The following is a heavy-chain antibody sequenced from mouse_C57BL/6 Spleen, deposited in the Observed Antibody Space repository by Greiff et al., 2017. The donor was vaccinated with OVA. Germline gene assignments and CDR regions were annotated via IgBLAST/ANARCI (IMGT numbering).Heavy chain of an antibody. D-gene: IGHD2-1*01. CDR1: GYTFTSYW. J-gene: IGHJ4*01. V-gene: IGHV1-64*01. Sequence: QVQLQQSGAELVKPGASVKLSCKASGYTFTSYWMHWVKQRPGQGLEWIGMIHPNSGSTNYNEKFKSKATLTVDKSSSTAYMQLSRLTSEDTAVYDWARGGNYGNCVEGPMDYWGQGTSVTVSS. CDR2: IHPNSGST. CDR3: ARGGNYGNCVEGPMDY.